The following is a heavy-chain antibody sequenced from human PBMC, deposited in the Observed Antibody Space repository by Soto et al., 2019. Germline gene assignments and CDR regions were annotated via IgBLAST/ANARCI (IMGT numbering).Heavy chain of an antibody. Sequence: TLCLTVTVSAVSFSSVCYYWSWLRQHPGKGLEWIGYISDSGRTYYNPSLKSRVTISEDTSKKQFSLKLRFVTAADTAVYYCASNDSGSKNFDYWGQGTPVTVSS. D-gene: IGHD3-10*01. CDR2: ISDSGRT. CDR3: ASNDSGSKNFDY. V-gene: IGHV4-31*03. J-gene: IGHJ4*02. CDR1: AVSFSSVCYY.